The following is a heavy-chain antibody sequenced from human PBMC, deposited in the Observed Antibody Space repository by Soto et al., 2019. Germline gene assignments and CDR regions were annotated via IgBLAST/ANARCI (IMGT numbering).Heavy chain of an antibody. CDR2: ISDDGETT. CDR3: ARASSRWGSDAAH. Sequence: VQLVESGGGLVQPGGSLRLSCSASGFTFSRFAMHWVRQPPGKGLQYISAISDDGETTYYIDSVKGRFTISRDNSKNTLYLQMNSLRAEDTAVYYCARASSRWGSDAAHWGQGTLVTVSP. V-gene: IGHV3-64*04. D-gene: IGHD3-16*01. CDR1: GFTFSRFA. J-gene: IGHJ1*01.